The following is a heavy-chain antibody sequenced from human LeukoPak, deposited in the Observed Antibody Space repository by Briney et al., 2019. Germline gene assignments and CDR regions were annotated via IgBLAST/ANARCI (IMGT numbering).Heavy chain of an antibody. J-gene: IGHJ1*01. Sequence: GASVKVSCKASGYTFTSYAMHWVRQAPGQRLEGMGWINAGNGNTKYSQKFQGRVTITRDTSSSTAYMELSSLRSEDTAVYYCARGEDCSGGGCYSEYFQHWGQGTLVTVSS. D-gene: IGHD2-15*01. V-gene: IGHV1-3*01. CDR3: ARGEDCSGGGCYSEYFQH. CDR1: GYTFTSYA. CDR2: INAGNGNT.